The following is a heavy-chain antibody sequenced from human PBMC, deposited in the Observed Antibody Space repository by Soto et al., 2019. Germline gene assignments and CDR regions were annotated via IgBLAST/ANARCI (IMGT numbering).Heavy chain of an antibody. D-gene: IGHD4-17*01. Sequence: AGGSLRLSCAASGFTFDDYAMHWVRQAPGKGLEWVSGISWNSGSIGYADSVKGRFTISRDNAKNSLYLQMNSLRAEDTALYYCAPESRYGDYVGYWGQGTLVTVSS. V-gene: IGHV3-9*01. J-gene: IGHJ4*02. CDR2: ISWNSGSI. CDR3: APESRYGDYVGY. CDR1: GFTFDDYA.